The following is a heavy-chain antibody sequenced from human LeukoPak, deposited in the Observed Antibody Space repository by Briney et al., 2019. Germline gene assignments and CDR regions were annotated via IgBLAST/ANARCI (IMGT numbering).Heavy chain of an antibody. J-gene: IGHJ4*02. CDR2: ISSSGSTI. V-gene: IGHV3-11*01. Sequence: GGSLRLSCAASGFTFSDYYMSWIRQAPGKGLEWVPYISSSGSTIYYADSVKGRFTISRDNAKNSLYLQMNSLRAEDTAVYYCEREDYSNNFFLDYWGQGTLVTVSS. D-gene: IGHD4-11*01. CDR3: EREDYSNNFFLDY. CDR1: GFTFSDYY.